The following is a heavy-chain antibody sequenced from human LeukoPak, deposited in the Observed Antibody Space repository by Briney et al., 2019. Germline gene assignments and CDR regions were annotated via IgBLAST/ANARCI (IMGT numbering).Heavy chain of an antibody. CDR1: GGSISSYY. CDR2: IYYSGST. D-gene: IGHD6-19*01. CDR3: ARDGYSSGWYFYYGIDV. J-gene: IGHJ6*02. V-gene: IGHV4-59*01. Sequence: PSETLSLTCTVSGGSISSYYWSWIRQPPGKGLEWIGYIYYSGSTNYNPSLKSRVTISVDTSKNQFSLKLSSVTAADTAVYHCARDGYSSGWYFYYGIDVWGQGTTVTVSS.